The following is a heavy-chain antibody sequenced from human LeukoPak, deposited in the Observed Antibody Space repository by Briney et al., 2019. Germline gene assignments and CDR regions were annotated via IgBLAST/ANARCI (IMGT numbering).Heavy chain of an antibody. CDR3: ARNRIHNDAFDI. CDR2: IYYSGST. Sequence: PSETLSLTCTVSGRSISGYYWSWIRQPPGKGLEWIGYIYYSGSTNYNPSLKSRVTISVDTSKNQFSLKLSSVTAADTAVYYCARNRIHNDAFDIWGQGTMVTVSS. V-gene: IGHV4-59*01. D-gene: IGHD2-21*01. CDR1: GRSISGYY. J-gene: IGHJ3*02.